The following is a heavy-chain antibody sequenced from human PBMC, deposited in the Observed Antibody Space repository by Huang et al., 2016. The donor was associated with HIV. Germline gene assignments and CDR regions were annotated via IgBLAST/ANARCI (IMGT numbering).Heavy chain of an antibody. CDR3: ATKTGAMDI. V-gene: IGHV3-7*03. D-gene: IGHD1-7*01. CDR2: IRQDESEK. J-gene: IGHJ6*02. Sequence: VESGGRLVQPGGSIRLSCVGSTFTFGAYWMSWVRQTRRKGLEWVANIRQDESEKYYVDSVKCRFNISRDNAKKVLFLEMNNVTVEDTATYYCATKTGAMDIWGQGTTVTVS. CDR1: TFTFGAYW.